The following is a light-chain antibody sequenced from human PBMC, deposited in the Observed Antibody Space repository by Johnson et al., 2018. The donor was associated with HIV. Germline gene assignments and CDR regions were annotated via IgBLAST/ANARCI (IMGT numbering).Light chain of an antibody. CDR2: KND. Sequence: QSVLTQPPSVSAAPGQKVTISCSGSSSTIGNNDVSWYQLLPGTAPKLLIYKNDQRPSGIPDRFSGSKSGTSATLGITGLQTGDEADYYCGTWDSSLSSDVFGTGTKVTV. J-gene: IGLJ1*01. CDR1: SSTIGNND. CDR3: GTWDSSLSSDV. V-gene: IGLV1-51*02.